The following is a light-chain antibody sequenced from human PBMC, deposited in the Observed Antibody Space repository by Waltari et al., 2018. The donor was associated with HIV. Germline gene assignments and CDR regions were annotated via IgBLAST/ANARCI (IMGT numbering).Light chain of an antibody. Sequence: QSVLTQPPSASGTPGQTVTISCSGSRSNIGSSTGNWYQQFPATAPKLLIYSNDQRPSGVPARFSGSVSGTSASLAISGLQSEDEADYHCAAWDDSLRVLIFGGGTKLTVL. CDR2: SND. CDR1: RSNIGSST. J-gene: IGLJ2*01. V-gene: IGLV1-44*01. CDR3: AAWDDSLRVLI.